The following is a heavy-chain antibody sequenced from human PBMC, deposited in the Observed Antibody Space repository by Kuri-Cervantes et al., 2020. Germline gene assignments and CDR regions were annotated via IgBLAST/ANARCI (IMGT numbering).Heavy chain of an antibody. D-gene: IGHD3-10*01. CDR1: GGAFSGYY. V-gene: IGHV4-34*01. CDR2: INHRGST. J-gene: IGHJ4*02. CDR3: ASGRRGAFDY. Sequence: GSLRLSCAVYGGAFSGYYWSWIRQPPGKGLEWIGEINHRGSTNYNPSLKSRVTISVDTSKNHFSLKLTSVTATDTAVYYCASGRRGAFDYWGQGTLVTVSS.